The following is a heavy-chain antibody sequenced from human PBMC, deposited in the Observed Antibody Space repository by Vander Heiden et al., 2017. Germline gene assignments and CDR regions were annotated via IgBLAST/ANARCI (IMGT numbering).Heavy chain of an antibody. V-gene: IGHV3-48*02. Sequence: QLLGSGGGLVQPGGSLSLPCAASGFPFVGYSMTWVRQAPGKGLEWVSYISSSSSTIYYADSVKGRFTISRDNAKNSLYLQMNSLRDEDTAVYYCARDEYDYVWGSYRSPYFDYWGQGTLVTVSS. CDR2: ISSSSSTI. CDR1: GFPFVGYS. D-gene: IGHD3-16*02. CDR3: ARDEYDYVWGSYRSPYFDY. J-gene: IGHJ4*02.